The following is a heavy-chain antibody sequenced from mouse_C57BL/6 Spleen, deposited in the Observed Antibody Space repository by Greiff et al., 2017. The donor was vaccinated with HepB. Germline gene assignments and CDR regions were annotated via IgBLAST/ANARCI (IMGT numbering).Heavy chain of an antibody. CDR2: INPGSGGT. D-gene: IGHD1-1*01. J-gene: IGHJ4*01. V-gene: IGHV1-54*01. CDR3: ARYYYGSSYAMDY. Sequence: QVQLQQSGAELVRPGTSVKVSCKASGYAFTNYLIEWVKQRPGQGLEWIGVINPGSGGTNYNEKFKGKATLTADKSSSTAYMQLSSLTSEGSAVYFCARYYYGSSYAMDYWGQGTSVTVSS. CDR1: GYAFTNYL.